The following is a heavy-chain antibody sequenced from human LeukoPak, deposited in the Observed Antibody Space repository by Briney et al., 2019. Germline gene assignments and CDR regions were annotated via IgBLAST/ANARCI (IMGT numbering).Heavy chain of an antibody. CDR3: VRQSITIFGVVYNYYYMDV. CDR2: FDPEDGET. D-gene: IGHD3-3*01. J-gene: IGHJ6*03. CDR1: GYTLTELS. Sequence: ASVKVSCKVSGYTLTELSMHWVRQAPGKGLEWMGGFDPEDGETIYAQKFQGRVTITADESTSTAYMELSSLRSEDTAVYYCVRQSITIFGVVYNYYYMDVWGKGTTVTVSS. V-gene: IGHV1-24*01.